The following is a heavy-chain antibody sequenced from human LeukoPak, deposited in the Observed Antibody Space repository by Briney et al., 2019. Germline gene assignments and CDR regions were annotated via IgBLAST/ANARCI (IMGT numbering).Heavy chain of an antibody. D-gene: IGHD6-13*01. J-gene: IGHJ6*02. Sequence: SETLSLTCTVSGGSISSYYRSWIRQPAGKGLEWIGRIYTSGSTNYNPSLKSRVTMSVDTSKNQFSLKLSSVTAADTAVYYCARWIAAAGTSRYKNYYYYGMDVWGQGTTVTVSS. CDR2: IYTSGST. CDR1: GGSISSYY. V-gene: IGHV4-4*07. CDR3: ARWIAAAGTSRYKNYYYYGMDV.